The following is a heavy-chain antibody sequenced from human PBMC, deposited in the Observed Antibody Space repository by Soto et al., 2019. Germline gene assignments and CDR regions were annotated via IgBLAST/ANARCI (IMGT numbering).Heavy chain of an antibody. CDR1: GGTFSSYT. CDR3: ARVDSSRSRRLAY. CDR2: IIPILGIA. D-gene: IGHD6-13*01. J-gene: IGHJ4*02. Sequence: QVQLVQSGAEVKKPGSSVKVSCKASGGTFSSYTISWVRQAPGQGLEWMGRIIPILGIANYAQKFQGRVTIPADKSTSTAYMELSSLRSEDTAVYYCARVDSSRSRRLAYWGQGTLVTVSS. V-gene: IGHV1-69*02.